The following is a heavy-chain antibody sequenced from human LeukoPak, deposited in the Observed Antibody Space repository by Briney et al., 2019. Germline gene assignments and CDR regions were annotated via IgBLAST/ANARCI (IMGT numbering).Heavy chain of an antibody. D-gene: IGHD1-14*01. V-gene: IGHV3-23*01. CDR2: ISASGNGT. CDR3: ARASWVSTTDAVR. Sequence: GGSLRLSCAASGFTFRSHAMSWVRQAPGKGLEWVSAISASGNGTYYADSVKGRFTLSSDISRNTVYFQLNNLRVEDTAIYYCARASWVSTTDAVRWGQGTLVTVSS. CDR1: GFTFRSHA. J-gene: IGHJ4*02.